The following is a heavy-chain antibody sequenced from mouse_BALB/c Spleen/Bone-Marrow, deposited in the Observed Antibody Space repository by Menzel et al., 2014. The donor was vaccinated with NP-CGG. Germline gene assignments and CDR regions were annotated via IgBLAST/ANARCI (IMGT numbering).Heavy chain of an antibody. V-gene: IGHV1-7*01. CDR1: GYTFTSYW. CDR2: INPSTGYT. D-gene: IGHD4-1*01. J-gene: IGHJ3*01. CDR3: LTGTEAH. Sequence: VQLQQSGAELAKPGASVKMSCKASGYTFTSYWMHWIKQRPGQGLEWIGYINPSTGYTEYNQRFKDKATLTADTSSSTAYMQLSSLTSEDSAVYYCLTGTEAHWGQGTLVTVSA.